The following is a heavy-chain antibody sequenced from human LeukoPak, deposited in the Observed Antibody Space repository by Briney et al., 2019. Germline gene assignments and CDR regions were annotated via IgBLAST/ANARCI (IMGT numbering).Heavy chain of an antibody. D-gene: IGHD6-25*01. J-gene: IGHJ4*02. CDR2: ISGSGGRT. V-gene: IGHV3-23*01. CDR3: ARHTYSGGKFDC. CDR1: GFTFSSHA. Sequence: PGGSLRLSCAASGFTFSSHAMRWVRQAPGKGLEWVSAISGSGGRTYYTDSVKGRFTISRDNSKNTLYLQMNSLRAEDTAVYYCARHTYSGGKFDCWGQGTLVTVS.